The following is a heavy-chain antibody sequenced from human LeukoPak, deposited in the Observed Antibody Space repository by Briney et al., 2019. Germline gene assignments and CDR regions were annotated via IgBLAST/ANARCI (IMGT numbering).Heavy chain of an antibody. CDR2: FDPEDDET. CDR3: ATAGVRTYYDYVWGSYRRDLDY. J-gene: IGHJ4*02. Sequence: ASVKVSCTVSGYTLTVLSMHWVRPAPGKGLEWMGGFDPEDDETIYAQKFQGRVTMTEDTSTDTAYMELSSLRSEDTAVYYCATAGVRTYYDYVWGSYRRDLDYWGQGTLVTVSS. D-gene: IGHD3-16*02. CDR1: GYTLTVLS. V-gene: IGHV1-24*01.